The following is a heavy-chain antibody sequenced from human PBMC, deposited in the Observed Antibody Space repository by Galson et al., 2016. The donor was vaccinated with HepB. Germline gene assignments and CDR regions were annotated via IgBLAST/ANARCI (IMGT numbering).Heavy chain of an antibody. CDR3: EAYSDPFDV. CDR1: GFTVSGTY. D-gene: IGHD3-16*01. CDR2: LFSSGAS. Sequence: LRLSCAASGFTVSGTYMSWARQAPGKGLQWVSSLFSSGASFYTESLRGRFTVSRDTSTNTLYLQMNSLRADDSAVYYCEAYSDPFDVWGQGTVVTV. J-gene: IGHJ3*01. V-gene: IGHV3-53*01.